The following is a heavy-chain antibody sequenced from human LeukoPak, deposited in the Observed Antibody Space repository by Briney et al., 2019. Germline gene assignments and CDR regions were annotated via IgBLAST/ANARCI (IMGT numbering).Heavy chain of an antibody. CDR1: GASISSYY. J-gene: IGHJ5*02. V-gene: IGHV4-59*01. D-gene: IGHD5-24*01. CDR2: SHYSGST. Sequence: SETLSLTCTVSGASISSYYWSWIRQPPGKGLEWIGYSHYSGSTNCSPSLKSRVTISVDTSKNQFSLKLSSVTAADTAVYYCARDLEGGMAFDPWGQGTLVTVSS. CDR3: ARDLEGGMAFDP.